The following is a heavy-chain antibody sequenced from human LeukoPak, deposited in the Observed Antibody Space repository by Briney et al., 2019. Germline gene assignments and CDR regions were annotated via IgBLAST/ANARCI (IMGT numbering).Heavy chain of an antibody. V-gene: IGHV4-59*01. D-gene: IGHD3-16*02. CDR3: AGTNYDYVWGSYRTDY. CDR2: IYYSGST. Sequence: KASETLPLTCTVSGGSISRYYWSWIRQPPGKGLEWIGYIYYSGSTNYNPSLKSRVTISVDTSKNQFSLKLSSVTAADTAVYYCAGTNYDYVWGSYRTDYWGQGTLVTVSS. CDR1: GGSISRYY. J-gene: IGHJ4*02.